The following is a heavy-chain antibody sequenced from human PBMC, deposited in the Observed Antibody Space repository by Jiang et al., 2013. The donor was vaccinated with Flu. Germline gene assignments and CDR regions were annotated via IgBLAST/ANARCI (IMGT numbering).Heavy chain of an antibody. Sequence: LGRTYYRSKWYNDYAVSVKSRITINPDTSKNQFSLQLNSVTPEDTAVYYCARDEVGLETDAFDIWGQGTMVTVSS. J-gene: IGHJ3*02. CDR2: TYYRSKWYN. CDR3: ARDEVGLETDAFDI. D-gene: IGHD1-26*01. V-gene: IGHV6-1*01.